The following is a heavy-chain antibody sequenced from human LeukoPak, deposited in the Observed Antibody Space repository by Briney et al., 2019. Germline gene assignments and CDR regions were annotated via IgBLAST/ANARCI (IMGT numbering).Heavy chain of an antibody. CDR2: IYHSGST. CDR3: ARDLGRPYGSGSYYNWFDP. Sequence: PSETLSLTCTVSGYSISSGYYWGWIRQPPGKGLEWIGSIYHSGSTYYNPSLKSRVTISVDTSKNQFSLKLSSVTAADTAVYYCARDLGRPYGSGSYYNWFDPWGQGTLLTVSS. V-gene: IGHV4-38-2*02. J-gene: IGHJ5*02. D-gene: IGHD3-10*01. CDR1: GYSISSGYY.